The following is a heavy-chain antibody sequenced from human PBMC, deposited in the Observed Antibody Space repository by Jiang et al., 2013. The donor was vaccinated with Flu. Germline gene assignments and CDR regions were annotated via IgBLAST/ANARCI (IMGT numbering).Heavy chain of an antibody. CDR1: GGSIINNY. D-gene: IGHD3-10*01. Sequence: GGSIINNYWSWIRQPPGKGLEWIGYIYHNGRTDYNPSLKSRVTISVDTSKNQFSLKLNSVTAADTAVYYCARGGGYFPLKTHDYWGQGKLVTVSS. CDR3: ARGGGYFPLKTHDY. CDR2: IYHNGRT. J-gene: IGHJ4*02. V-gene: IGHV4-59*01.